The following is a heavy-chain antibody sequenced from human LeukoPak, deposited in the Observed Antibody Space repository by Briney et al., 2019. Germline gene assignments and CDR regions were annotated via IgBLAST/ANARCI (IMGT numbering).Heavy chain of an antibody. Sequence: PSETLSLTCTVSGGSISSYYWSWIRQPPGKGLEWIGYIYYRGSTNYNPSLKSRVTISVDTSKNQFSLKLSSVTAADTAVYYCAGIAVAGREDAFDLWGQGTMVTVSS. D-gene: IGHD6-19*01. CDR1: GGSISSYY. CDR3: AGIAVAGREDAFDL. V-gene: IGHV4-59*01. J-gene: IGHJ3*01. CDR2: IYYRGST.